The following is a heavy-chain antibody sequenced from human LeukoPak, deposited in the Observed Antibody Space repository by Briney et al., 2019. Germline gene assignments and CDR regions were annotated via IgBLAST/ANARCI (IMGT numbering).Heavy chain of an antibody. D-gene: IGHD6-13*01. CDR3: ARNPIAAAGTEASRYYYGMDV. CDR2: ISTNTGNP. Sequence: ASVKVSCKASGYTFTSYAMNWVRQAPGQGLEWMGWISTNTGNPTYAQGFTGRFVFSLDTSVSTAYLQISSLKAEDTAVYYCARNPIAAAGTEASRYYYGMDVWGQGTTVTVSS. J-gene: IGHJ6*02. V-gene: IGHV7-4-1*02. CDR1: GYTFTSYA.